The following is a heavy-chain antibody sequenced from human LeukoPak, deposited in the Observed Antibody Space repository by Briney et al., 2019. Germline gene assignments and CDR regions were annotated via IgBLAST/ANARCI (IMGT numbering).Heavy chain of an antibody. V-gene: IGHV4-61*02. Sequence: SETLSLTCTVSGGSISSGSYYWSWIRQPAGKGLEWIGRIYTSGSTNYNPSLKSRVTTSVETSKNQFSLNLSSVTAADTAVYYCARGRLARSPYFDYWGQGTLVTVSS. CDR1: GGSISSGSYY. J-gene: IGHJ4*02. D-gene: IGHD6-19*01. CDR3: ARGRLARSPYFDY. CDR2: IYTSGST.